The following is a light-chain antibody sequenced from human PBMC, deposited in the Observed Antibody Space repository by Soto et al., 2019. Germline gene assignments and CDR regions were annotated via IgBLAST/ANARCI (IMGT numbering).Light chain of an antibody. V-gene: IGLV2-23*01. CDR2: EGS. CDR1: SSDVGSYNL. CDR3: CSYAGSSTYV. J-gene: IGLJ1*01. Sequence: QPALTQPASVSGSPGQSITISCTGTSSDVGSYNLVSWYQRHPGKAPKLMIYEGSKRPSGVSNRFSGSKSGNTASLTISGLQAEDEADYYCCSYAGSSTYVFGTGTKVTVL.